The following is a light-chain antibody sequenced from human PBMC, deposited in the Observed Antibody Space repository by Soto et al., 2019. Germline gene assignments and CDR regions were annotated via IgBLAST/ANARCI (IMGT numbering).Light chain of an antibody. J-gene: IGKJ5*01. CDR2: AAS. CDR3: PEFNDYPIP. CDR1: LGISSY. Sequence: DIQLTQSPSVLSATVGDRVTITCRASLGISSYLAWYQQKPGKAPKLLIYAASTLQSGVPSRFSGSGSGTEFTLTISSLQPEDFATYCSPEFNDYPIPFGQGGR. V-gene: IGKV1-9*01.